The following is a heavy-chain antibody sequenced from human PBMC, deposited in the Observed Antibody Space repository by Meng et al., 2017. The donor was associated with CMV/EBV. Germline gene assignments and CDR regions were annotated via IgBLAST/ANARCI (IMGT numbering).Heavy chain of an antibody. D-gene: IGHD3-22*01. Sequence: KVSCKGSGYSFTSYWIGWVRQMPGKGLEWMGIIYPGDSDTRYSPSFQGQVTISADKSISTAYLQWSSLKASDTAMYYCARLNYYDSSGYYSLYYYYYGMDVWGQGTTVTVSS. V-gene: IGHV5-51*01. J-gene: IGHJ6*02. CDR2: IYPGDSDT. CDR3: ARLNYYDSSGYYSLYYYYYGMDV. CDR1: GYSFTSYW.